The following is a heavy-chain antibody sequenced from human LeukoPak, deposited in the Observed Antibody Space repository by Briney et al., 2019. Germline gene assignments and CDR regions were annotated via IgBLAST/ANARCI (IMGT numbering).Heavy chain of an antibody. CDR1: GGAISSYY. D-gene: IGHD5-18*01. J-gene: IGHJ6*02. CDR3: ARGYSYGYSYYYGMDV. Sequence: SETLSLTCTVSGGAISSYYWSWIRQPPGKGLEWIGYIYYSGSTNYNPSLKSRVTISVDTSKNQFSLKLSSVTAADTAVYYCARGYSYGYSYYYGMDVWGQGTTVTVSS. CDR2: IYYSGST. V-gene: IGHV4-59*01.